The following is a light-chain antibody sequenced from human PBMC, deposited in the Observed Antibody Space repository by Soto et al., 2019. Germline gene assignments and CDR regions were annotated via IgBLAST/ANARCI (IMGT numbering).Light chain of an antibody. CDR2: DTS. Sequence: QAVVTQEASLTVSPGGTVTLTCGSSTGPVTSGHYPYWFPQKPGQAPRTLIYDTSIKHSWTPARFSGSLLGGKAAVTLSGAQPEDEAEYYCLLSYSDSRVFGGGTKLTVL. CDR1: TGPVTSGHY. CDR3: LLSYSDSRV. V-gene: IGLV7-46*01. J-gene: IGLJ3*02.